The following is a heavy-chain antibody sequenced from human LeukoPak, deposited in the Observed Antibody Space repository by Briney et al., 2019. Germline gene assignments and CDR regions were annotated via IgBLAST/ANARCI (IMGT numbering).Heavy chain of an antibody. Sequence: PSETLSLTCTVSGGSISSYYWSWIRQPPGKGLEWIGYIYYSGSTNYNPSLKSRVTISVDTSKNQFSLKLSSVTAADTAVYYCARPPSPYYYYYYMDVWGKGTTVTVSS. CDR1: GGSISSYY. CDR3: ARPPSPYYYYYYMDV. J-gene: IGHJ6*03. CDR2: IYYSGST. D-gene: IGHD6-6*01. V-gene: IGHV4-59*01.